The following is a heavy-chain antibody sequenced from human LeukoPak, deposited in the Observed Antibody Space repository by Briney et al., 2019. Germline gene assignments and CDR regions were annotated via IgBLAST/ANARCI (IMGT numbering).Heavy chain of an antibody. CDR1: GFTFSSYW. D-gene: IGHD1-26*01. CDR2: IQQDGSEK. CDR3: ARNPPRYFN. V-gene: IGHV3-7*05. J-gene: IGHJ4*02. Sequence: GGSLRLSCAASGFTFSSYWMIWVRQAPGKGLEWVANIQQDGSEKYYVDSVKGRFTISRDNAKNLLYLQMNSLRAEDTAVYYCARNPPRYFNWGQGTLVTVSS.